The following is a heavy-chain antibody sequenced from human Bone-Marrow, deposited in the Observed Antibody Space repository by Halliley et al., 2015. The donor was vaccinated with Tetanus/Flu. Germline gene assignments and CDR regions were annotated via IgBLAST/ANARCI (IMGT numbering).Heavy chain of an antibody. V-gene: IGHV4-4*02. CDR1: DGSISGFEW. D-gene: IGHD3-22*01. Sequence: SLRLFCAVSDGSISGFEWWSWVRQSPGKGLEWIAEIYHSGSTNKNPSLKSRVTISVDKSKNQFSLNLTPVTAADTAVYYCARGGARRHYASSATGVFDYWGQGTLVTVSS. J-gene: IGHJ4*02. CDR3: ARGGARRHYASSATGVFDY. CDR2: IYHSGST.